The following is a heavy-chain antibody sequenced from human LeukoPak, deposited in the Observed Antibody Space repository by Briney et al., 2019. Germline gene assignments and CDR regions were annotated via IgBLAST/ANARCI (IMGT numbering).Heavy chain of an antibody. J-gene: IGHJ4*02. CDR2: INHSGST. CDR1: GGSFSGYY. CDR3: ARANYDFWRRTYYFDY. Sequence: SETLSLTCAVYGGSFSGYYWSWIRQPPGKGLEWIGEINHSGSTNYNPSLKSRVTISVDTSKNQFSLKLSSVTAADTAVYYCARANYDFWRRTYYFDYWGQGTLVTVSS. V-gene: IGHV4-34*01. D-gene: IGHD3-3*01.